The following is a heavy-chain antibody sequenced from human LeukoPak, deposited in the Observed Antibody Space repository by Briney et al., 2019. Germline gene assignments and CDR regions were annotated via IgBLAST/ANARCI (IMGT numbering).Heavy chain of an antibody. Sequence: GSLRLSCAASGFTFSNAWMSWVRQAPGKGLEWVGRIKSKTDGGTTDYAAPVKGRFTISRDDSKNTLYLQMNSLKTEDTAVYYCTTYDILTGFDAFDIWGQGTMVTVSS. V-gene: IGHV3-15*01. CDR1: GFTFSNAW. CDR2: IKSKTDGGTT. J-gene: IGHJ3*02. D-gene: IGHD3-9*01. CDR3: TTYDILTGFDAFDI.